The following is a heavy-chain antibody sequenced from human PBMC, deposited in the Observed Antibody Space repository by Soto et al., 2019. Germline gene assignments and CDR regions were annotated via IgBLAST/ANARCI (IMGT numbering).Heavy chain of an antibody. D-gene: IGHD4-17*01. V-gene: IGHV1-18*01. Sequence: QVQLVQSGAAVKKPGASVKVSCKASGYTFTSYSISWVRQAPGQGLEWMGWISAYNGNTNYAQKLQGRVTMTTDTSTSTAYMELRSLRSDDTAVYYCARHPFKTTVTKPIDYWGQGTLVTVSS. J-gene: IGHJ4*02. CDR1: GYTFTSYS. CDR2: ISAYNGNT. CDR3: ARHPFKTTVTKPIDY.